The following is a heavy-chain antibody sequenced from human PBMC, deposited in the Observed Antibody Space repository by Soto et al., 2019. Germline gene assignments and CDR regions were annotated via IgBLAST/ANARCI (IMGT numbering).Heavy chain of an antibody. CDR1: GDSVSSNSAA. V-gene: IGHV6-1*01. Sequence: SQTLSLTCAISGDSVSSNSAAWNWIRQSPSRCLEWLGRTYYRSKWYNDYAVSVKSRITINPDTSKNQFSLQLNSVTPEDTAVYYCARGTAAAGYYYYGMDVWGQGTKVTVSS. CDR2: TYYRSKWYN. D-gene: IGHD6-13*01. CDR3: ARGTAAAGYYYYGMDV. J-gene: IGHJ6*02.